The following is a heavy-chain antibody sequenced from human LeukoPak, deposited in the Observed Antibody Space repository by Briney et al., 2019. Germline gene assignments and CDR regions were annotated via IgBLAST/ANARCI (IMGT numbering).Heavy chain of an antibody. CDR2: ISSSSSYI. V-gene: IGHV3-21*01. J-gene: IGHJ6*03. CDR3: VYSSSAEGFYYYYMDV. D-gene: IGHD6-6*01. Sequence: GGSLRLSCAASGSTFSSYSMNWVRQAPGKGLEWVSSISSSSSYIYYADSVKGRFTISRDNAKNSLYLQMNSLRAEDTAVYYCVYSSSAEGFYYYYMDVWGKGTTVTVSS. CDR1: GSTFSSYS.